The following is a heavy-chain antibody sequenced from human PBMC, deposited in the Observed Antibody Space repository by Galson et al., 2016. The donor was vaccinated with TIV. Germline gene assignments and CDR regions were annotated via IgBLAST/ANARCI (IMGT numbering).Heavy chain of an antibody. CDR1: GFSLNTRGVG. V-gene: IGHV2-5*02. D-gene: IGHD6-19*01. Sequence: LVKPTQTLTLPCTFSGFSLNTRGVGVGWIRQPPGKALEWLALIYWDDDKRYSPSLKNRLTITKDTSKNQVVLTMTNMDPVDTATYYCAHANLQWLIQAFDFWGQGTLVTVSS. CDR3: AHANLQWLIQAFDF. CDR2: IYWDDDK. J-gene: IGHJ4*02.